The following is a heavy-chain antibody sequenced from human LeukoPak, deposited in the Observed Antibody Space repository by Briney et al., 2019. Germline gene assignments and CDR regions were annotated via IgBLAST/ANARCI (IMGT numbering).Heavy chain of an antibody. CDR3: ARTASYYYYYMDV. J-gene: IGHJ6*03. CDR1: GGSISYYY. Sequence: SETLSLTCTVSGGSISYYYWSWIRQPPGKGLEWIGYVYYSGSSNYNPSPKSRVTISLDTSKNQFSLQLSSVTAADTAVYYCARTASYYYYYMDVWGKGTTVTISS. CDR2: VYYSGSS. V-gene: IGHV4-59*01.